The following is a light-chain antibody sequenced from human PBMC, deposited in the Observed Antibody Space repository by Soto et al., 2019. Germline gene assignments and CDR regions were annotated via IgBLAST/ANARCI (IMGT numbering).Light chain of an antibody. V-gene: IGKV3-20*01. CDR2: GSS. CDR3: QQYSSPPPYT. CDR1: QSVSNNY. J-gene: IGKJ2*01. Sequence: EVVLTQSPGTLSLSPGERATLSCRASQSVSNNYLAWYQQKPGQGPRLLIFGSSDRATGITDRFSGSGSGTDFTLPIIRLEPEDFAVYYCQQYSSPPPYTFGQGTKLEIK.